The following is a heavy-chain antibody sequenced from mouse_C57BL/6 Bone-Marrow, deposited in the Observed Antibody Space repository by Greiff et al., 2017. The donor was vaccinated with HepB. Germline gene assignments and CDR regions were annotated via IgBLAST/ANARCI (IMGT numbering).Heavy chain of an antibody. D-gene: IGHD1-1*01. CDR1: GYTFTDYN. V-gene: IGHV1-18*01. J-gene: IGHJ2*01. Sequence: EVQLVESGPELVKPGASVKIPCKASGYTFTDYNMDWVKQSHGKSLEWIGDINPNNGGTIYNQKFKGKATLTVDKSSSTAYIELRSLTSEDTAVYYCARSRTTPHFDYWGQGTTLTVSS. CDR3: ARSRTTPHFDY. CDR2: INPNNGGT.